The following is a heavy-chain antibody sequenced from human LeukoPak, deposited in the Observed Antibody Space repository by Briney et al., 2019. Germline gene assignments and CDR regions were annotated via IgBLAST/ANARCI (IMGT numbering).Heavy chain of an antibody. CDR3: ARTWFGELRSFDY. D-gene: IGHD3-10*01. J-gene: IGHJ4*02. Sequence: GGSLRLSCAASEFTFSTYAMHWVRQAPGKGLEWVALISYDGSNKYYADSVKGRFTISRDNSKNTLYLQMNSLRAEDTALYYCARTWFGELRSFDYWGQGTLVTVSS. V-gene: IGHV3-30*03. CDR2: ISYDGSNK. CDR1: EFTFSTYA.